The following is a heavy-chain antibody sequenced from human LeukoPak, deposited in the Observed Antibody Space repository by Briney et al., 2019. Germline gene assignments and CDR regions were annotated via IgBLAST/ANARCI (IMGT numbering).Heavy chain of an antibody. Sequence: SETLSLTCTVPGGSISSSSYYWGWIRQPPGKGLEWIGSIYYSGSTYYNPSLKSRVTISVDTSKNQFSLKLSSVTAADTAVYYCARRRGIAAAGTMDVWGKGTTVTVSS. J-gene: IGHJ6*03. CDR1: GGSISSSSYY. CDR3: ARRRGIAAAGTMDV. CDR2: IYYSGST. V-gene: IGHV4-39*01. D-gene: IGHD6-13*01.